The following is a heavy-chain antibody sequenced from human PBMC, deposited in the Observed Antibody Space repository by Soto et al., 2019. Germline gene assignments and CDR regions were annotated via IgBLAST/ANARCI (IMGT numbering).Heavy chain of an antibody. CDR1: GGCISSRSYY. CDR2: IYYSGST. V-gene: IGHV4-39*01. D-gene: IGHD2-15*01. Sequence: PSETLSLTCTVSGGCISSRSYYWGWIRQPPGKGLEWIGSIYYSGSTYYNPSLKSRVTISVDTSKNQFSLKLSSVTAADTAVYYCARSFSYCSGGSCYSGYYDWFDPWGQGTLVTVSS. CDR3: ARSFSYCSGGSCYSGYYDWFDP. J-gene: IGHJ5*02.